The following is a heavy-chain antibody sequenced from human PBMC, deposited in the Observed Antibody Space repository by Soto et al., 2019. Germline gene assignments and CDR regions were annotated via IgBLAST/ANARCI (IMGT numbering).Heavy chain of an antibody. J-gene: IGHJ4*02. CDR2: ISYDGNTQ. CDR3: AKETNAYEINF. Sequence: VQLVESGGGVVQPGGSLRLSGAASGFIFSGYAMHWVRQAPGKGLEWVAVISYDGNTQYYADSVKGRFTVSRDNSNNILYVEMNNLRDEDTAMYYCAKETNAYEINFWGQGTLVTVSP. CDR1: GFIFSGYA. D-gene: IGHD3-9*01. V-gene: IGHV3-30-3*01.